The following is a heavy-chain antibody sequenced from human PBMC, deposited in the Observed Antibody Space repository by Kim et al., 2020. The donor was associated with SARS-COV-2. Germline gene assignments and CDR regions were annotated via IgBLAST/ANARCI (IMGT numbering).Heavy chain of an antibody. V-gene: IGHV3-53*04. CDR2: IYNDGST. CDR3: TVPKGRFGEPTILYY. Sequence: GGSLRLSCAASGFTVSSNYMSWVRQAPGKGLEWVSVIYNDGSTYYADSVKGRFTISRHNSKKTLYLQMNSLRAEDTAVYYYTVPKGRFGEPTILYYWGQG. J-gene: IGHJ4*02. D-gene: IGHD3-10*01. CDR1: GFTVSSNY.